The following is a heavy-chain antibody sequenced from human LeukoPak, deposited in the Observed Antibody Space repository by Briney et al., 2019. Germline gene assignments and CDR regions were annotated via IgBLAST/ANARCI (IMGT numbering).Heavy chain of an antibody. CDR3: ARDRHSGYDAGVGY. Sequence: ASVKLTCMASGYTFTGYYMHWVRQAPGQGLEWMGWISAYNGNTNYAQKLQGRVTMTTDTSTSTAYMELRSLRSDDTAVYYCARDRHSGYDAGVGYSGPGNLVTVSS. CDR2: ISAYNGNT. V-gene: IGHV1-18*04. CDR1: GYTFTGYY. J-gene: IGHJ4*03. D-gene: IGHD5-12*01.